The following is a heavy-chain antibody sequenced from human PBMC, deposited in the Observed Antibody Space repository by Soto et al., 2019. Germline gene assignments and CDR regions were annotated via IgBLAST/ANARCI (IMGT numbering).Heavy chain of an antibody. J-gene: IGHJ4*02. CDR2: ISYDGSNK. CDR1: GFTFSSYG. Sequence: QVQLVESGGGVVQPGRSLRLSCAASGFTFSSYGMHWVRQAPGKGLEWVAVISYDGSNKYYADSVKGRFTISRDNSKNTLYLQMNSLRAEDTAVYYCAKDRFRIAVAAPFDHWGQGTLVTVSS. V-gene: IGHV3-30*18. CDR3: AKDRFRIAVAAPFDH. D-gene: IGHD6-19*01.